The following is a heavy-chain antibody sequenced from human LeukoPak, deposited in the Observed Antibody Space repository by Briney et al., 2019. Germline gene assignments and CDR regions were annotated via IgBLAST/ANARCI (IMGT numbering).Heavy chain of an antibody. Sequence: LRLSCAASGFTFSDYYMSWIRQPPGKGLEWIGYIYYSGSTYYNPSLKSRVTISVDTSKNQFSLKLSSVTAADTAVYYCARAEGTVTTPWFGPWGQGTLVTVSS. J-gene: IGHJ5*02. CDR3: ARAEGTVTTPWFGP. CDR1: GFTFSDYY. D-gene: IGHD4-17*01. V-gene: IGHV4-30-4*08. CDR2: IYYSGST.